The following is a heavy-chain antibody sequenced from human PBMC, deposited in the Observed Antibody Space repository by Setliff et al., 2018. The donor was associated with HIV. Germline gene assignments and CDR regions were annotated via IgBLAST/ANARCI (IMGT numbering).Heavy chain of an antibody. D-gene: IGHD3-22*01. CDR2: IYHSGST. Sequence: SETLSLTCAVSGGSISSGGYSWSWIRQPPGKGLEWIGYIYHSGSTYYNPSLKSRVTISVDRSKNQFSLKLSSVTAADTAVYYCARGPYYYDSSGSVDAFDIWGQGTMVT. J-gene: IGHJ3*02. CDR3: ARGPYYYDSSGSVDAFDI. V-gene: IGHV4-30-2*01. CDR1: GGSISSGGYS.